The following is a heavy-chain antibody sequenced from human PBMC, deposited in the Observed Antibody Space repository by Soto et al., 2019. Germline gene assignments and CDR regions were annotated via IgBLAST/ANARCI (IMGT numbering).Heavy chain of an antibody. CDR3: ATRDYDILTGYLHI. J-gene: IGHJ1*01. D-gene: IGHD3-9*01. V-gene: IGHV1-2*02. CDR2: INADSGDT. Sequence: QAHLVQSGAEVRKPGASVKVSCQALEHTSTIYYIHWLRQAREQGLEWMGWINADSGDTTYAEDFRGRVTFTRDTSTSTFHMELSRLRLDDTAMYFCATRDYDILTGYLHIWGQGTLITVSS. CDR1: EHTSTIYY.